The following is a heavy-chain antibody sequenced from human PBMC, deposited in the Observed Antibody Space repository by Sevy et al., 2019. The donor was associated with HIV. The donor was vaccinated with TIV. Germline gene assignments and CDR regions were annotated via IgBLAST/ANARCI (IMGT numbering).Heavy chain of an antibody. Sequence: GGSLRLSCAASGFTFSSYAMSWVRQAPGKGLEWVSAISGSGGSTYYADSLKGRFTISSDNSRNTLYLQMNSLRAEDTAVYYCASKGYGGIIVFDAFDIWGQGTMVTVSS. CDR3: ASKGYGGIIVFDAFDI. CDR2: ISGSGGST. D-gene: IGHD2-15*01. CDR1: GFTFSSYA. J-gene: IGHJ3*02. V-gene: IGHV3-23*01.